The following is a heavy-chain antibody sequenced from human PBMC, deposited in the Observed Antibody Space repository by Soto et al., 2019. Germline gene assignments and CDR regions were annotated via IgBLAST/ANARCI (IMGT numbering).Heavy chain of an antibody. CDR1: GYTFTNYG. CDR2: ISGYNGNT. D-gene: IGHD6-13*01. CDR3: ARGGSSWSAEYYQQ. J-gene: IGHJ1*01. Sequence: QVHLVQSGAEVKKPGASVKVSCKASGYTFTNYGINWVRQAPGQGPEWMGWISGYNGNTKYAQKFQGRATMTTDTSKSTAYMELRSLRYDDTAVYYCARGGSSWSAEYYQQWGQGTLVIVSS. V-gene: IGHV1-18*01.